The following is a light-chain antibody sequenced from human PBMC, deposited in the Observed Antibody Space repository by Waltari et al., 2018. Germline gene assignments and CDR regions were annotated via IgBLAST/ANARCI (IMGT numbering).Light chain of an antibody. CDR2: DDS. V-gene: IGLV3-21*02. CDR1: YIETKS. CDR3: QVWDSGSYHLV. J-gene: IGLJ2*01. Sequence: YVLTQPPSVSVAPGQTARIACGGNYIETKSVNWYQQKPGQAPVLGVFDDSDRPSGIPERISGSNSGNTATLTISRVEAGDEADYYCQVWDSGSYHLVFGGGTKLTVL.